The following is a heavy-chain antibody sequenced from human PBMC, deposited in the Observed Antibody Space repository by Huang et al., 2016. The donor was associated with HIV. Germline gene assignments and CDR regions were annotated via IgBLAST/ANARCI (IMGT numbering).Heavy chain of an antibody. Sequence: QLQLQESGPGLGKPSETLSLTCSVSGGSISSSSYYWGWIRKPPGKGLEWIGRIYYSGGTFYNPSLKSGVTISVDTSKTQFSLRLSSVTAADTSVYYCARHMDCSSSSCLAGGHERGPFDMWGQGTMVTVSS. J-gene: IGHJ3*02. D-gene: IGHD2-2*01. V-gene: IGHV4-39*01. CDR2: IYYSGGT. CDR1: GGSISSSSYY. CDR3: ARHMDCSSSSCLAGGHERGPFDM.